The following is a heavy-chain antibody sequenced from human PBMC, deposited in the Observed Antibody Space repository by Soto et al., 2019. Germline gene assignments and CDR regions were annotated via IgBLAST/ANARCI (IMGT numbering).Heavy chain of an antibody. J-gene: IGHJ6*02. CDR3: AREKFRWGMDV. D-gene: IGHD6-13*01. CDR1: GGSISSGDYY. CDR2: IYYSGST. V-gene: IGHV4-30-4*01. Sequence: ASETLSLTCTVSGGSISSGDYYWSWIRQPPGKGLEWIGYIYYSGSTYYNPSLKSRVTISVDTSKNQFSLKLSSVTAADTAVYYCAREKFRWGMDVWGQGTTLTVSS.